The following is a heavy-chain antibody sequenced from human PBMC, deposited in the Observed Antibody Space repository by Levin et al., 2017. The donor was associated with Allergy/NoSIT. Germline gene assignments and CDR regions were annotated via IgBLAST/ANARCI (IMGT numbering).Heavy chain of an antibody. J-gene: IGHJ4*02. D-gene: IGHD1-26*01. Sequence: PGESLKISCQASGGTFSSYAISWVRQAPGQGLEWMGGIIPIFGTANYAQKFQGRVTITADESTSTAYMELSSLRSEDTAVYYCARENSGPVDYWGQGTLVTVSS. CDR1: GGTFSSYA. CDR3: ARENSGPVDY. V-gene: IGHV1-69*01. CDR2: IIPIFGTA.